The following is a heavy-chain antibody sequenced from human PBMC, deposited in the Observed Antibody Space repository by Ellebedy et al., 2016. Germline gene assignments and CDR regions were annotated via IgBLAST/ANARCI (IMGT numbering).Heavy chain of an antibody. J-gene: IGHJ6*02. CDR3: ASEPYCSGGSCVLGYYGMDV. CDR1: GYTFSSYG. CDR2: INPSGGST. D-gene: IGHD2-15*01. V-gene: IGHV1-46*01. Sequence: ASVKVSXXASGYTFSSYGIGWVRQAPGQGLEWMGIINPSGGSTSYAQKFQGRVTMTRDTSTSTVYMELSSLRSEDTAVYYCASEPYCSGGSCVLGYYGMDVWGQGTTVTVSS.